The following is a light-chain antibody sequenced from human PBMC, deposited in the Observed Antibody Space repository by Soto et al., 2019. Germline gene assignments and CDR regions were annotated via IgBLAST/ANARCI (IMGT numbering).Light chain of an antibody. Sequence: SSELTQPPSVFVSPGQTASITCSGDKLGDKYACWYQQKPGQSPVLVIYQDSKRPSGIPERFSGSNSGNTATLTISGTQAMDEADYYCQAWDSSTAVFGTGTKLTVL. CDR2: QDS. CDR1: KLGDKY. CDR3: QAWDSSTAV. J-gene: IGLJ1*01. V-gene: IGLV3-1*01.